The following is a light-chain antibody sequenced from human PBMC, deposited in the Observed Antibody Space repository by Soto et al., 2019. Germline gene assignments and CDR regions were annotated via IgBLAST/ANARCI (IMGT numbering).Light chain of an antibody. CDR1: SGHSSYA. Sequence: QLVLTQSPSAYASLGASVKLTCTLSSGHSSYAIAWHQQQPEKGPRYLMKLNSDGSHSKGDGIPDRFSGSSSGTERYLTISSLQSEDEADYYCQTWSTGIRVFGGGTKLTVL. CDR2: LNSDGSH. J-gene: IGLJ3*02. CDR3: QTWSTGIRV. V-gene: IGLV4-69*01.